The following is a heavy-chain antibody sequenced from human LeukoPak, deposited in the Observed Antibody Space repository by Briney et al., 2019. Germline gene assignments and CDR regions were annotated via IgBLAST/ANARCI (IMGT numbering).Heavy chain of an antibody. Sequence: GPVKVSCKASGYTFTSYGISWVGQAPGQGLEWMGWISAYNGNTNYAQKLQGRVTMTTDTSTSTAYMELRSLRSDDTAVYYCAKTFTIFGVVTDGGWFDPWGQGTLVTVSS. J-gene: IGHJ5*02. CDR2: ISAYNGNT. CDR3: AKTFTIFGVVTDGGWFDP. V-gene: IGHV1-18*01. CDR1: GYTFTSYG. D-gene: IGHD3-3*01.